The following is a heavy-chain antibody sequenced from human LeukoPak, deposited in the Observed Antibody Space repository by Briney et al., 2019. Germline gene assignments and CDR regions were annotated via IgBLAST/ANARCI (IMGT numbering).Heavy chain of an antibody. CDR2: IKQDGSEK. V-gene: IGHV3-7*01. J-gene: IGHJ6*02. CDR1: GFTFSSYW. D-gene: IGHD2-2*01. CDR3: ARLGSSTSYYYYYGMDV. Sequence: GGSLRLSCAASGFTFSSYWMSWVRQAPGKGLEWVANIKQDGSEKYYVDSVKGRFTISRDNAKNSLYLQMNSLRAEDTAVYYCARLGSSTSYYYYYGMDVWGQGTTVTVSS.